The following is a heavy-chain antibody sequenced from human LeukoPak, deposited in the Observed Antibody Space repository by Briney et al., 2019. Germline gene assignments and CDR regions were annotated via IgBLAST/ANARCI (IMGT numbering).Heavy chain of an antibody. J-gene: IGHJ4*02. CDR2: IWYDESNE. V-gene: IGHV3-33*01. D-gene: IGHD1-26*01. CDR3: ARDHEWGRAYFDY. Sequence: GRSLRLSCAASGFTFSSYGMHWVRQAPGKGLEWVAVIWYDESNEYCADSVKGRFTISRDNSKNTLYLQMNSLRAEDTAVYYCARDHEWGRAYFDYWGQGTLVTVSS. CDR1: GFTFSSYG.